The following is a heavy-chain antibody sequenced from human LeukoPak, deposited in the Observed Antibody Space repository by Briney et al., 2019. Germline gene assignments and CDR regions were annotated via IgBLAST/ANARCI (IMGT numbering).Heavy chain of an antibody. CDR1: GYTFTIYD. V-gene: IGHV1-8*01. CDR3: ARVGVDNSGYFFFDF. J-gene: IGHJ4*02. Sequence: ASVKVSCKASGYTFTIYDINWVRQATGQGLEWMGWMNPNSGNTGYAQKFQGRVTMTRSTSISTAYMELSSLRSEDTAVYYCARVGVDNSGYFFFDFWGQGTLVTVSS. CDR2: MNPNSGNT. D-gene: IGHD3-22*01.